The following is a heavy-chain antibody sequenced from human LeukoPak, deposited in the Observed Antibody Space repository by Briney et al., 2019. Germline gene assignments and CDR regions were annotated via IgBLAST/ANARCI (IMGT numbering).Heavy chain of an antibody. CDR3: ARDGGRFLAGYYYYMDV. V-gene: IGHV3-48*01. J-gene: IGHJ6*03. Sequence: GGSLRLSCAASGFTFSSYSMNWVRQAPGKGLEWVSYISSSSSTIYYADSVKGRFTISRDNAKNSLYLQMNSLRAEDTAVYYCARDGGRFLAGYYYYMDVWGKGTTVTVSS. D-gene: IGHD3-16*01. CDR2: ISSSSSTI. CDR1: GFTFSSYS.